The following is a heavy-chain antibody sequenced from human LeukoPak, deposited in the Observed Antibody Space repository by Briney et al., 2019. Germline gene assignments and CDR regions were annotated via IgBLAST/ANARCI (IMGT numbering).Heavy chain of an antibody. D-gene: IGHD4-23*01. CDR3: AKDPPPERPPFYGGNSGFFFY. J-gene: IGHJ4*02. CDR2: ISGSGGST. CDR1: GFTFSSYA. V-gene: IGHV3-23*01. Sequence: GGSLRLSCAASGFTFSSYAMSWVRQAPGKGLEWVSAISGSGGSTYYADSVKGRFTISRDNSKNTLYLQMNSLRAEDTAVYHCAKDPPPERPPFYGGNSGFFFYWGQGTLVTVSS.